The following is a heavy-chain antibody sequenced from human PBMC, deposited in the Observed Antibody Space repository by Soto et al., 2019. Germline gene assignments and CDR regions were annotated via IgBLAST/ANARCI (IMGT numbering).Heavy chain of an antibody. CDR3: ARVGRGRSSSSFDY. CDR1: GYTFTGYY. CDR2: INPNSGGT. Sequence: ASVKVSCKASGYTFTGYYMHWVRQAPGQGLEWMGWINPNSGGTNYAQKFQGRVTMTRDTSISTAYMELSRLRSDGTAVYYCARVGRGRSSSSFDYWGQGTLVTVSS. V-gene: IGHV1-2*02. D-gene: IGHD6-6*01. J-gene: IGHJ4*02.